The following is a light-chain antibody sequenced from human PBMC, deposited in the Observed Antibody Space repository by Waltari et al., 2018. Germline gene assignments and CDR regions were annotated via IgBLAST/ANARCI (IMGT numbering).Light chain of an antibody. CDR2: DAS. CDR1: QDISNY. J-gene: IGKJ4*01. V-gene: IGKV1-33*01. Sequence: DIQMTQSPSSLSASVGHRVTITCQASQDISNYLNWYQQKPGKAPKLLIYDASNLETGVPSRFSGSGSGTDFTFTISSLQPEDIATYYCQQYDNLPTLTFGGGTKVEIK. CDR3: QQYDNLPTLT.